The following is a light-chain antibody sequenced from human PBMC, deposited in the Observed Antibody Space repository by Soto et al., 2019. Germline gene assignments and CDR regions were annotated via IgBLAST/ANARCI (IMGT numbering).Light chain of an antibody. Sequence: IQLTQSPSSLSASVGERVTITCRASQGISSFLAWYQQEPGKAPKLLISGATTLQSGVPSRFSGSGSGTNFSLTISSLQPEDFAIYYCQQFKSYVSFGQGTRLEIK. CDR3: QQFKSYVS. J-gene: IGKJ5*01. V-gene: IGKV1-9*01. CDR2: GAT. CDR1: QGISSF.